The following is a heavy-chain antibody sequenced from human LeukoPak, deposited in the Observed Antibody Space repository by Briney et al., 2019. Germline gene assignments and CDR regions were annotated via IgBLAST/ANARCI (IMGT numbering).Heavy chain of an antibody. CDR3: ARVSSGWGYYFDY. V-gene: IGHV3-53*01. D-gene: IGHD6-19*01. Sequence: GGSLRLSCAASGFTVSSNYMSWVRRAPGKGLEWVSVIYSGGSTYYADSVKGRFTVSRDNSKNTLYLQMNSLRAEDTAVYYCARVSSGWGYYFDYWGQGTLVTVSS. CDR1: GFTVSSNY. CDR2: IYSGGST. J-gene: IGHJ4*02.